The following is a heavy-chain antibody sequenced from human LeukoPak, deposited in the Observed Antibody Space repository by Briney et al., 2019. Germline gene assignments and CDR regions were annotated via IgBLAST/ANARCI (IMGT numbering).Heavy chain of an antibody. CDR1: GGSISSGSDY. CDR2: IYTSGST. J-gene: IGHJ6*03. CDR3: ARDSRAPIYGGRGGYYYYYYMDV. V-gene: IGHV4-61*02. Sequence: MPSETLSLTCTVSGGSISSGSDYWSWIRQPAGKGLEWIGRIYTSGSTHYNRALTSRLTISVDTSNNQFSLKLSSVTAADTAVYYCARDSRAPIYGGRGGYYYYYYMDVWGKGTTVTISS. D-gene: IGHD4-23*01.